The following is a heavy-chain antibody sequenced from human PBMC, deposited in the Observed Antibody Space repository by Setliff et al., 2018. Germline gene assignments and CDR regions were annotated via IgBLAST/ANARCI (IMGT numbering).Heavy chain of an antibody. V-gene: IGHV7-4-1*02. CDR1: GYTFSSYA. CDR2: INTITGNP. D-gene: IGHD2-2*01. J-gene: IGHJ5*02. Sequence: ASVKVSCKASGYTFSSYARNWVRQAPGQGLEWMGRINTITGNPTYAQGFTGRFVFSLDTSVSTAYLQISSLKPEDTAVYYCARDLGYCSRTSCHGDWFDPWGQGTLVTVSS. CDR3: ARDLGYCSRTSCHGDWFDP.